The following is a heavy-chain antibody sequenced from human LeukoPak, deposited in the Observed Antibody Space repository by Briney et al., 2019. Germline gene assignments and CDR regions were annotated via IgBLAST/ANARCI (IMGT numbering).Heavy chain of an antibody. J-gene: IGHJ6*03. Sequence: GGSLRLSCAASGFTFSSYAMHWVRQAPGKGLGWVAVISYDGSNKYYADSVKGRFTISRDNSKNTLYLQMNSLRAEDTAVYYCAREPVAGTWGGDSRYYYMDVWGKGTTVTVSS. D-gene: IGHD6-19*01. CDR3: AREPVAGTWGGDSRYYYMDV. CDR2: ISYDGSNK. CDR1: GFTFSSYA. V-gene: IGHV3-30*04.